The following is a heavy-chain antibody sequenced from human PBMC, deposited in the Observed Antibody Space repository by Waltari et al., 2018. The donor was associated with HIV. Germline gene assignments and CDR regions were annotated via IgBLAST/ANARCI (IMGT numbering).Heavy chain of an antibody. Sequence: EAQLVESGGGMGRPGGTFILSFSASELTFNNPRISWVRQAPGKGLEWVGRSRRKADGETTDYAAPVKVRVTISRDDSKSTFYLQMSSLKTEDTAFYYCTADTYDSSGYTQDYWGQGTLVTVSS. J-gene: IGHJ4*02. V-gene: IGHV3-15*01. CDR1: ELTFNNPR. CDR2: SRRKADGETT. CDR3: TADTYDSSGYTQDY. D-gene: IGHD3-22*01.